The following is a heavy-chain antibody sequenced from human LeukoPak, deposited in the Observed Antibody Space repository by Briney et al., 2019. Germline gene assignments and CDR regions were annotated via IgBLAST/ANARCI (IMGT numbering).Heavy chain of an antibody. V-gene: IGHV6-1*01. D-gene: IGHD1-26*01. J-gene: IGHJ3*02. CDR1: GDSVSSNSAA. CDR2: TYYRSKWYS. Sequence: SQTLSLTCAISGDSVSSNSAAWNWIRQSPSRGLEWLGMTYYRSKWYSDYAVSLKSRMTINPDTSRNQFSLQMNSVTPEDTAVYYCARGAVWDPGAFDIWGQGTMVTLSS. CDR3: ARGAVWDPGAFDI.